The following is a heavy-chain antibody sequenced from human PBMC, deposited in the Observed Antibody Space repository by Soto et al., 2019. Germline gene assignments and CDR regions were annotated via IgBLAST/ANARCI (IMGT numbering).Heavy chain of an antibody. J-gene: IGHJ1*01. V-gene: IGHV4-59*08. CDR1: GGPMSSFY. D-gene: IGHD3-22*01. CDR2: IYYAGTT. Sequence: PSETLSLTCTVSGGPMSSFYWTWIRQPPGKGLEWIGYIYYAGTTTYNPSLQSRVSISLDTSKNEVSLKLTSVTAADTAVYFCARIGAYYQAMDSWGQGTLVTVSS. CDR3: ARIGAYYQAMDS.